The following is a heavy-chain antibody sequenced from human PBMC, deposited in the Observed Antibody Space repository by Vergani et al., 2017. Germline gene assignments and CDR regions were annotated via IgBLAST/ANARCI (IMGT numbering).Heavy chain of an antibody. CDR2: ISYDGSNK. V-gene: IGHV3-30*18. D-gene: IGHD2-21*02. CDR3: AKDLGPGVVTAISPDY. Sequence: QVQLVESGGGVVQPGRSLRLSCAASGFTFSSYGMHWVRQAPGKGLEWVAVISYDGSNKYYADSVKGRFTISRDNSKTTLYLQMNSLRAEDTAVYYCAKDLGPGVVTAISPDYWGQGTLVTVSS. CDR1: GFTFSSYG. J-gene: IGHJ4*02.